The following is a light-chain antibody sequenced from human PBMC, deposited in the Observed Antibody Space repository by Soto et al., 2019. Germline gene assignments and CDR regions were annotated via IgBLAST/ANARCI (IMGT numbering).Light chain of an antibody. CDR3: SSYPSRSTHEV. CDR1: SSDVGGYNY. CDR2: DVS. V-gene: IGLV2-14*01. J-gene: IGLJ1*01. Sequence: QSALTQPASVSGSPGQSITISCTGTSSDVGGYNYVSWYQQHPGKAPKLMIYDVSNRPSGVSNRFSGSTSGNTASLTISGLQAEYLAYYYCSSYPSRSTHEVFGTGTKLNVL.